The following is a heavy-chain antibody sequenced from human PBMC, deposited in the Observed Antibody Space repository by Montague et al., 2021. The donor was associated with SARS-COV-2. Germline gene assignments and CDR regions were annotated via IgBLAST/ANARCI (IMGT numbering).Heavy chain of an antibody. CDR1: GGSISSSSYY. V-gene: IGHV4-30-4*08. CDR2: IYYNGHT. D-gene: IGHD2/OR15-2a*01. CDR3: ARDSSGYFKYDY. Sequence: TLSLTCTVSGGSISSSSYYWGWIRQPPGKGLEWIGYIYYNGHTYYNPSLQSRVTMLLDMSKNQFSLQLSSVTAADTAVYFCARDSSGYFKYDYWDQGTLVTVSS. J-gene: IGHJ4*02.